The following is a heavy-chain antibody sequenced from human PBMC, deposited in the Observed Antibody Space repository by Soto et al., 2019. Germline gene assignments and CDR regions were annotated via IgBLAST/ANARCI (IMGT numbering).Heavy chain of an antibody. Sequence: GGSLRLSCAASGFTFSNSWMTWVRQAPGKGLEWVANMNQDGSEKYYEDSVKGRFTISRDNAKNSLSLQMNSLKTEDTAVYYCVRATYFSDSSGYTRCFDYWGQGTLVTVSS. CDR2: MNQDGSEK. V-gene: IGHV3-7*03. J-gene: IGHJ4*02. CDR3: VRATYFSDSSGYTRCFDY. D-gene: IGHD3-22*01. CDR1: GFTFSNSW.